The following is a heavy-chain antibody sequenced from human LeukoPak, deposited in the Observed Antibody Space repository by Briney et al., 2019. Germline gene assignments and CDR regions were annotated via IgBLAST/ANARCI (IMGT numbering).Heavy chain of an antibody. CDR2: IIPILGIA. V-gene: IGHV1-69*04. Sequence: GSSVKVSCKASGGTFSSYAISWVRQAPGQGLEWMGRIIPILGIANYAQKFQGRVTITADKSTSTAYMELSSLRSEDTVVYYCAESSGSSRPFDYWGQGTLVTVSS. CDR1: GGTFSSYA. CDR3: AESSGSSRPFDY. J-gene: IGHJ4*02. D-gene: IGHD1-26*01.